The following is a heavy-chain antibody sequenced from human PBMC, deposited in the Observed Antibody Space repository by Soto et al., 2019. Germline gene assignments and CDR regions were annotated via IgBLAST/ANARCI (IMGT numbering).Heavy chain of an antibody. D-gene: IGHD3-22*01. J-gene: IGHJ4*02. CDR3: AKDEGTYYDRLKATFDY. Sequence: EVQLLESGGDLVQPGGSLRLSCAASGFSFMTYGMSWVRQAPGKGLEWVAAVSDTGTGTYYADPVKGRVTISRDNAKNSLYLQMNSLRAEDTALYYCAKDEGTYYDRLKATFDYWGQGTLVTVSS. V-gene: IGHV3-23*01. CDR1: GFSFMTYG. CDR2: VSDTGTGT.